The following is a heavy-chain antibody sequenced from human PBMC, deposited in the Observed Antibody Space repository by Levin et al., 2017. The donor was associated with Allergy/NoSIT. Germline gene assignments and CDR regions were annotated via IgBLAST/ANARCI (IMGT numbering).Heavy chain of an antibody. V-gene: IGHV3-23*01. CDR1: GFTFSNSA. CDR2: ISSSGGHT. CDR3: AKYGVRDVPAVAGPFDY. D-gene: IGHD6-19*01. J-gene: IGHJ4*02. Sequence: GGSLRLSCAASGFTFSNSAMAWVRQAPGKGLEWVSSISSSGGHTYYADSVQGRFTSSRDNSKNTLFLQMNSLRDEDTAVYYCAKYGVRDVPAVAGPFDYWGQGTLVTVSS.